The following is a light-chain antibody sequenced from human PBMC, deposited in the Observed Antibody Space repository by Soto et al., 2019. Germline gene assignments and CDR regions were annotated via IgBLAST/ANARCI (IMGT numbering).Light chain of an antibody. CDR2: QAS. J-gene: IGKJ1*01. CDR1: RSLQTW. CDR3: QQYTCLWT. Sequence: QMTPAASPLSASVGDSVIITCRASRSLQTWLAWYQQKPGKVPKLLIYQASSLQNGVPARFIGSGSGTEFTLTISSLQPDDVATYYRQQYTCLWTFGPGTKVDIK. V-gene: IGKV1-5*03.